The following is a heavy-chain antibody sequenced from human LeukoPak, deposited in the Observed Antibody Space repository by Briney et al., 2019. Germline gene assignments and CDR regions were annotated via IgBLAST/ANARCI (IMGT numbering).Heavy chain of an antibody. CDR1: GFTFTNAW. Sequence: PGGSLRLSCAASGFTFTNAWMSWVRQAPGKGLEWAGRIKSETYGGTTDYAAPVKGRFTISRDDSKNTLYLQMNSLKTEDTAVYYCTTETMTTVTTQDYWGQGTLVTVSS. CDR3: TTETMTTVTTQDY. D-gene: IGHD4-17*01. J-gene: IGHJ4*02. CDR2: IKSETYGGTT. V-gene: IGHV3-15*01.